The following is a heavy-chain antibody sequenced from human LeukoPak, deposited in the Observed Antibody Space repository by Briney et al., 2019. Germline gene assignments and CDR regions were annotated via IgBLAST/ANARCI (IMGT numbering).Heavy chain of an antibody. CDR2: INWNGGST. CDR1: GFTCGDYG. Sequence: PGGSLRLSCAASGFTCGDYGMSWVRQAPVKGLECVSGINWNGGSTGYGDSVKGRFTISRDNAKNSLDLQMNSLRAEDTALYYCASITIFGVASLWGQGTLVIV. D-gene: IGHD3-3*01. J-gene: IGHJ4*02. CDR3: ASITIFGVASL. V-gene: IGHV3-20*04.